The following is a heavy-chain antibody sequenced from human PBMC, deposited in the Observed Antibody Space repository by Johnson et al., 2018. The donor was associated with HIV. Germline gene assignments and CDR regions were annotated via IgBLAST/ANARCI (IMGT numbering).Heavy chain of an antibody. Sequence: QVQLVESGGGLVQPGRSLRLSCAASGFTFSSYAMYWVRQAPGNGLEWVAGILYDGSNKYHADSVKGRFTISRDNSKNTLYLQMNSLRAEDTAVYYCARGWRGITMIDAFDIWGLGTMVTVSS. J-gene: IGHJ3*02. CDR2: ILYDGSNK. CDR1: GFTFSSYA. V-gene: IGHV3-30-3*01. CDR3: ARGWRGITMIDAFDI. D-gene: IGHD3-22*01.